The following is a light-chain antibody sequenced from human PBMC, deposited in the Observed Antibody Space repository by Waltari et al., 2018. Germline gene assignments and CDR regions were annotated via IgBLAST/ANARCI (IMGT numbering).Light chain of an antibody. Sequence: DIVMTQSPDSLAVSLGERATINCKSSQSVLYSSNNKNYLAWYPQKPGQPPKLLIYWASTRESGVPDRFSGSGSGTDFTFTISSLQAEDVAVYYCQQYYSTPPYTFGQGTKLEIK. V-gene: IGKV4-1*01. CDR1: QSVLYSSNNKNY. J-gene: IGKJ2*01. CDR3: QQYYSTPPYT. CDR2: WAS.